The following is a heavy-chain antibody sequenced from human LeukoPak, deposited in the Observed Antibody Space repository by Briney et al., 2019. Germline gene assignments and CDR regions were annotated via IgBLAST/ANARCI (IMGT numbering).Heavy chain of an antibody. Sequence: SETLSLTCAVSGYSISSGYYWGWIRQPPGRGLEWIGSIYHNGSTYYNPSLKSRVTISVDTSKNQFSLKLSSVTAADTAVYYCARGTPFWSGYYLHYWGQGTLVTVSS. CDR3: ARGTPFWSGYYLHY. CDR2: IYHNGST. J-gene: IGHJ4*02. V-gene: IGHV4-38-2*01. CDR1: GYSISSGYY. D-gene: IGHD3-3*01.